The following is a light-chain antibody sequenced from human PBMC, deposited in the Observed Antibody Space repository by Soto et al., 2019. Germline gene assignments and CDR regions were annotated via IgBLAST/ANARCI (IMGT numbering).Light chain of an antibody. Sequence: EIVMTQSPATLSVSPGERATLSCRASQSVSSNFAWYQQKPGQAPRLLIYGASTRATGIPARFSGSGSGTEFTLTLSSLQSEAFAVYYCQQYNNWPPWTFGQGTKVEIK. CDR2: GAS. CDR3: QQYNNWPPWT. CDR1: QSVSSN. J-gene: IGKJ1*01. V-gene: IGKV3D-15*01.